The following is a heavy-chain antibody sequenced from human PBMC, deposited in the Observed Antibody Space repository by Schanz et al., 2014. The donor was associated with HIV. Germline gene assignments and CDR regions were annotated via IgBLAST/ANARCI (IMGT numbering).Heavy chain of an antibody. Sequence: EVQLLESGGGLVQPGGSLRISCVASGFSFLRYEMSWVRQAPGKGLEWLSTLSGSGDRTYYADSVKGRVTISRDNSKNTLYLQMNSLRAEDTAVYYCAKDRNYYDSKYRGKGNYYYYYGMDVWGQGTTVTVSS. J-gene: IGHJ6*02. D-gene: IGHD3-22*01. CDR2: LSGSGDRT. CDR1: GFSFLRYE. CDR3: AKDRNYYDSKYRGKGNYYYYYGMDV. V-gene: IGHV3-23*01.